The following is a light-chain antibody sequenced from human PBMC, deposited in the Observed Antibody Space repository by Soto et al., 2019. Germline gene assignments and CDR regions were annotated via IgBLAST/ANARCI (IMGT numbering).Light chain of an antibody. Sequence: DIQMTQSPSSLSASVGDRVTITCRASQGISNFLAWSQQTPGKVPKLLIYAASTLQSGVPSRVSGSGSGTDFTLTIRRLQPEDVAPYYSQHYINAQWKLGPGTKGKS. J-gene: IGKJ1*01. V-gene: IGKV1-27*01. CDR3: QHYINAQWK. CDR2: AAS. CDR1: QGISNF.